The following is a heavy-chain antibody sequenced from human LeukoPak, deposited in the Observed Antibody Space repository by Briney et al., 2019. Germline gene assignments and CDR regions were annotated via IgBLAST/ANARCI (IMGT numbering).Heavy chain of an antibody. CDR3: ARWGATGYGDY. CDR1: GFTFSSYG. J-gene: IGHJ4*02. Sequence: GGSLRLSCAASGFTFSSYGMNWVRQAPGKGLEWVSYISDSSSTIYYADSVKGRLTISRDNAKNSLYLQMNSLRAEDTAVYYCARWGATGYGDYWGQGTLVTVPS. V-gene: IGHV3-48*03. D-gene: IGHD3-9*01. CDR2: ISDSSSTI.